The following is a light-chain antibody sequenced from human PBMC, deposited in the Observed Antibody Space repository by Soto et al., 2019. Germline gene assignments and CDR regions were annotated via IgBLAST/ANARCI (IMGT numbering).Light chain of an antibody. CDR3: CSYAGSYTWV. V-gene: IGLV2-11*01. CDR1: SSDVGDYNY. Sequence: QSALTQPRSVSGSPGQSVTISCTGTSSDVGDYNYVSWYQQHPGKAPKLLIYAVNMRPSGVPDRFSGSKSGNTSSLNISGLQAEDEADYSCCSYAGSYTWVFGGGTKLTVL. CDR2: AVN. J-gene: IGLJ3*02.